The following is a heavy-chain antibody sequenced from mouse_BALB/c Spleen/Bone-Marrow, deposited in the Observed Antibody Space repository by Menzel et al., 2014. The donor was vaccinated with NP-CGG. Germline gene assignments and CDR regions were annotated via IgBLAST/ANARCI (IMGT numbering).Heavy chain of an antibody. CDR3: ARDKDGNYDGFAF. CDR2: IRNKVNGYTA. Sequence: EVKVEESGGGLVQPGGSLRLSCATSGFTFTDYYMNWVRQPPGKALEWLGLIRNKVNGYTADYSASVKGRFTISRNDSQSILYLQMNTLRSEDSATYYCARDKDGNYDGFAFWGQGTLVTVSA. J-gene: IGHJ3*01. V-gene: IGHV7-3*02. D-gene: IGHD2-1*01. CDR1: GFTFTDYY.